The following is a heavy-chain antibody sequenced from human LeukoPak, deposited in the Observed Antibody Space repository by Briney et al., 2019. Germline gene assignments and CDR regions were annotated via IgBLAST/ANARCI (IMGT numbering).Heavy chain of an antibody. D-gene: IGHD2-2*02. CDR3: ARHGEDIVVVPAAIMYGWFDP. J-gene: IGHJ5*02. CDR1: GYSISSGYY. Sequence: SETLSLTCAVSGYSISSGYYWGWIRQPPGKGLEWIGSICHSGSTYYNPSLKSRVTISVDTSKNQFSLKLSSVTAADTAVYYCARHGEDIVVVPAAIMYGWFDPWGQGTLVTVSS. CDR2: ICHSGST. V-gene: IGHV4-38-2*01.